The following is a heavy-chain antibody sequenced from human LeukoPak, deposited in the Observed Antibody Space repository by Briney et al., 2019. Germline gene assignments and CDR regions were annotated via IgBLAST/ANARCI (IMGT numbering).Heavy chain of an antibody. J-gene: IGHJ6*03. D-gene: IGHD3-10*01. CDR3: ARERGVRGVIRIYYYYMDV. CDR2: INHSGST. V-gene: IGHV4-34*01. CDR1: GGSFSGYY. Sequence: SETLSLTCAVYGGSFSGYYWSWLRQPPGKGLEWLGEINHSGSTNYNPSLKSRVTISVDTSKNQFSLKLSSVTAADTAVYYCARERGVRGVIRIYYYYMDVWGKGTTVTVSS.